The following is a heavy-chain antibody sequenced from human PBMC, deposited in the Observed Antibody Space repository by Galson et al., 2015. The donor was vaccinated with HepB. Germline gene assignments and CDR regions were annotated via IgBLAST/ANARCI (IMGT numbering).Heavy chain of an antibody. Sequence: PVKVSCKAYGGTFSSYAISWVRQAHGQGLEWMGGIIPILGLANYAQKFQGRVTITADKSTSTAYMELSSLRPEDTAVYYCARNFCSSTSCYALFYYYYMDVWGKGTTVTVSS. CDR2: IIPILGLA. V-gene: IGHV1-69*10. CDR1: GGTFSSYA. D-gene: IGHD2-2*01. CDR3: ARNFCSSTSCYALFYYYYMDV. J-gene: IGHJ6*03.